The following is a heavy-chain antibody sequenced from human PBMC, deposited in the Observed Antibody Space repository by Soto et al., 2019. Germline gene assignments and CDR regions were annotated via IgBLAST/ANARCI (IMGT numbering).Heavy chain of an antibody. CDR3: ARGRPYIAAAGTFDY. CDR1: GGSFSGYY. V-gene: IGHV4-34*01. D-gene: IGHD6-13*01. CDR2: INHSGST. Sequence: PWETLSLTCAVYGGSFSGYYWSWIRQPPGKGLEWIGEINHSGSTNYNPSLKSRVTISVDTSKNQFSLKLSSVTAADTAVYYCARGRPYIAAAGTFDYWGQGTLVTVSS. J-gene: IGHJ4*02.